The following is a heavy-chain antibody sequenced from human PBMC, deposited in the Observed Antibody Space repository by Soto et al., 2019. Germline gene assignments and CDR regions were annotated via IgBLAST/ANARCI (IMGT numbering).Heavy chain of an antibody. Sequence: SETLSLTCAVYGGSFSGYYWSWIRQPPGKGLEWIGEINHSGSTNYNPSLKSRVTISVDTSKNQFSLKLSSVTAADTAVYYCARGPKGGYYYGSGSYHKNYFDYWGQGTLVTVSS. V-gene: IGHV4-34*01. J-gene: IGHJ4*02. D-gene: IGHD3-10*01. CDR1: GGSFSGYY. CDR3: ARGPKGGYYYGSGSYHKNYFDY. CDR2: INHSGST.